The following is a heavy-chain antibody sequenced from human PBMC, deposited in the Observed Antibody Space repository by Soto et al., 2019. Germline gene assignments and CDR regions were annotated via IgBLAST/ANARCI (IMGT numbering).Heavy chain of an antibody. J-gene: IGHJ5*02. V-gene: IGHV1-18*04. Sequence: QVQLVQSGPEMQKPGASVKVSCKASGYTFTNYVIVWVRQAPGQGLEWMGWIRPHNGDTNYAQKFQGRVSMTSDTSTDTTCMDLRSLRPDDTAVYYCARRDFRSSGSNFWFDPWGQGTLVTVS. D-gene: IGHD1-26*01. CDR3: ARRDFRSSGSNFWFDP. CDR1: GYTFTNYV. CDR2: IRPHNGDT.